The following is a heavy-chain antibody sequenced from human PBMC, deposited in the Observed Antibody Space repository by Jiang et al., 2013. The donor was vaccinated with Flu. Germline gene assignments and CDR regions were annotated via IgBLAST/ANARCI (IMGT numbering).Heavy chain of an antibody. J-gene: IGHJ2*01. Sequence: NWIRQSPSRGLEWLGRTYYRSKWYNDYAVSVKSRITINPDTSKNQFSLQLNSVTPEDTAVYYCARGYSSSWDGYWYFDLWGRGTLVTVSS. D-gene: IGHD6-13*01. CDR3: ARGYSSSWDGYWYFDL. CDR2: TYYRSKWYN. V-gene: IGHV6-1*01.